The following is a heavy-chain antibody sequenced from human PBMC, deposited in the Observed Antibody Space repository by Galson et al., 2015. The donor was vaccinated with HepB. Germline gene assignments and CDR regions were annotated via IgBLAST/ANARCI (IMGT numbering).Heavy chain of an antibody. J-gene: IGHJ4*02. CDR2: ISYDGSNK. V-gene: IGHV3-30*18. CDR1: GFTFSSYG. D-gene: IGHD3-22*01. CDR3: AKERSYYYDSSVSAGYYFDY. Sequence: SLRLSCAASGFTFSSYGMHWVRQAPGKGLEWVAVISYDGSNKYYIDSVKGRFTISRDNSKNTLYLQMNSLRAEDTAVYYCAKERSYYYDSSVSAGYYFDYWGQGTLVTVSS.